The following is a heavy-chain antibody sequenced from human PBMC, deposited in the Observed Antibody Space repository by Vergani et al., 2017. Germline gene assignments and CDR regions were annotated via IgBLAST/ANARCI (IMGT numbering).Heavy chain of an antibody. D-gene: IGHD2-15*01. CDR3: ARGVGYCSGGSCYQHYYYYYYMDV. CDR1: GGTFSSYA. J-gene: IGHJ6*03. CDR2: IIPMFGIA. V-gene: IGHV1-69*04. Sequence: QVQLVQSGAEVKKPGSSVKVSCKASGGTFSSYAISWVRQAPGQGLEWMGRIIPMFGIANYAQKFQGRLTITADKSTSTAYMELTSLRSEDTAVYYCARGVGYCSGGSCYQHYYYYYYMDVWGKGTTVTVSS.